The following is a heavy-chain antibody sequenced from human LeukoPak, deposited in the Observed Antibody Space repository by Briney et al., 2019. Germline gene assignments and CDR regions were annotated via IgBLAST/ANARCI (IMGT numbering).Heavy chain of an antibody. V-gene: IGHV3-7*01. CDR1: GFTFSSHW. J-gene: IGHJ3*02. Sequence: PGGSLRLSCVASGFTFSSHWMSWIRQAPGKGLEWVAHIKEDGTVKYYVDSVKGRFTVSRDNAKNSLSLQMNSLRAEDTAVYYCARVPPTVGSSDIWGQGTMVTVSS. D-gene: IGHD5/OR15-5a*01. CDR3: ARVPPTVGSSDI. CDR2: IKEDGTVK.